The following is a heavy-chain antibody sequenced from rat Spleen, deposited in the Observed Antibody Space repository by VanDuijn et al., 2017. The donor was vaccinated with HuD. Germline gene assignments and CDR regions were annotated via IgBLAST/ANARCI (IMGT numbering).Heavy chain of an antibody. CDR1: GFTFSDYN. V-gene: IGHV5-7*01. CDR2: ISYDGSIT. Sequence: EVQLVESGGGLVQPGRSLKLSYAASGFTFSDYNMAWVRQAPKKGLEWVATISYDGSITYYRDSVKGRFTISRDNAKSTLYLQMDSLRSEDTATYYCARHAYYDGYYHWYFEFWGPGTMVTVSS. J-gene: IGHJ1*01. D-gene: IGHD1-12*03. CDR3: ARHAYYDGYYHWYFEF.